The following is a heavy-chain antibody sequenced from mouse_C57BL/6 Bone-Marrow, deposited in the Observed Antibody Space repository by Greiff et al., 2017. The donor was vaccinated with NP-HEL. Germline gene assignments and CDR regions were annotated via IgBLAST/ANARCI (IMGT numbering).Heavy chain of an antibody. D-gene: IGHD1-1*01. CDR2: ISSGSSTI. CDR3: AKPYYYGSSYFDY. Sequence: EVKLVESGGGLVKPGGSLKLSCAASGFTFSDSGMHWVRQAPEKGLEWVAYISSGSSTIYYADTVKGRFTISRDNAKNTLFLQMTSLRSEDTAMYYCAKPYYYGSSYFDYWGQGTTLTVSS. CDR1: GFTFSDSG. J-gene: IGHJ2*01. V-gene: IGHV5-17*01.